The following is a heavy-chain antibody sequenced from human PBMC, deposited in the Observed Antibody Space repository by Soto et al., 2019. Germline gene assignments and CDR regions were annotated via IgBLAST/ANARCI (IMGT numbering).Heavy chain of an antibody. J-gene: IGHJ6*02. CDR3: ARAPIAAPPPHGSGMDV. D-gene: IGHD6-6*01. V-gene: IGHV1-2*04. CDR1: GYPLTGYY. CDR2: INPNSGGT. Sequence: GXSVKVACKASGYPLTGYYMHWVRQAPGQGLEWMGWINPNSGGTNYAQKFQGWVTMTRDTSISTAYMELSRLRSDDTAVYYCARAPIAAPPPHGSGMDVCGQGTTVTVSS.